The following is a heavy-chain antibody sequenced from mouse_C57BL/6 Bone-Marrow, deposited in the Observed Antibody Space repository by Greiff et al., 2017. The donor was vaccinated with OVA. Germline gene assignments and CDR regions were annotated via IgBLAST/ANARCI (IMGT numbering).Heavy chain of an antibody. Sequence: VQLQESGPELVKPGASVKLSCKASGYTFTSYDINWVKQRPGQGLEWIGWIYPRDGSTKYNEKFKGKATLTVDTSSSTAYMELHSLTSEDSAVYFCARSPALYGSSPDDWGQGTTLTVSS. CDR3: ARSPALYGSSPDD. V-gene: IGHV1-85*01. J-gene: IGHJ2*01. D-gene: IGHD1-1*01. CDR2: IYPRDGST. CDR1: GYTFTSYD.